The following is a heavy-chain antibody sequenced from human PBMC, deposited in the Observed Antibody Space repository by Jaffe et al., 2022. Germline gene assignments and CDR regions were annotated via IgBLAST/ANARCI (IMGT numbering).Heavy chain of an antibody. CDR3: IIEEPQTYFFDY. V-gene: IGHV1-46*01. CDR2: IDPSGTTT. D-gene: IGHD2-21*01. Sequence: QVQLVQSGAEVKEPGASVKLSCKASGNTFTNYYTHWVRQAPGQGLEWMGVIDPSGTTTKYAQKFQGGVTMSKDTFTTTLYMELSSLRSEDTAIYYCIIEEPQTYFFDYWGQGTLVTVSS. CDR1: GNTFTNYY. J-gene: IGHJ4*02.